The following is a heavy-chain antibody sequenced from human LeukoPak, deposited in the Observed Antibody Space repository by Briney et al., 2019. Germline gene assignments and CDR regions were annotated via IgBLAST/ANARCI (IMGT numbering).Heavy chain of an antibody. Sequence: GASVKVSCKASGYTFTSYDINWVRQATGQGLEWMGWISAYSGNTNYAQKLQGRVTMTTDTSTSTAYMELRSLRSDDTAVYYCAREKTYYYDGSGSTSDYWGQGTLVTVSS. J-gene: IGHJ4*02. CDR3: AREKTYYYDGSGSTSDY. V-gene: IGHV1-18*01. CDR1: GYTFTSYD. D-gene: IGHD3-22*01. CDR2: ISAYSGNT.